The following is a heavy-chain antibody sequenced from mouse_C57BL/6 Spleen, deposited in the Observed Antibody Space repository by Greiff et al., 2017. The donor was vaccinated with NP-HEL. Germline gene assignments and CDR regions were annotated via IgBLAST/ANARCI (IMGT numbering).Heavy chain of an antibody. V-gene: IGHV5-4*01. Sequence: EVQGVESGGGLVKPGGSLKLSCAASGFTFSSYAMSWVRQTPEQRLEWVATISDGGSYTYYPDNVKGRFTISRDNAKNNLYLQMSHLKSEDTAMYYCARDVRFAYWGQGTLVTVAA. CDR1: GFTFSSYA. J-gene: IGHJ3*01. CDR2: ISDGGSYT. CDR3: ARDVRFAY.